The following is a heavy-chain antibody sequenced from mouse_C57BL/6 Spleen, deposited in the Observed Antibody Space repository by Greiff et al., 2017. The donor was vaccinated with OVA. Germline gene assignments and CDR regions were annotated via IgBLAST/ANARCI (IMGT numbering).Heavy chain of an antibody. CDR3: AREGEGFDY. CDR1: GYTFTDYY. CDR2: INPYNGGT. J-gene: IGHJ2*01. Sequence: EVQLQQSGPVLVKPGASVKMSCKASGYTFTDYYMNWVKQSHGKSLEWIGVINPYNGGTSYNQKFKGKATLTVDQSSSTAYMELNSLTSEDSAVYYCAREGEGFDYWGQGTTLTVSS. V-gene: IGHV1-19*01.